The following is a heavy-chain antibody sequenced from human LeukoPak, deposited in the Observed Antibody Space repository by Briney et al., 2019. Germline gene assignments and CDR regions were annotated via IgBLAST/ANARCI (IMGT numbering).Heavy chain of an antibody. V-gene: IGHV4-59*11. Sequence: SETLSLTCTVSGGSISGHHWSWLRQPPGKGLEYIGYIYYSGSTDYNPSLKSRVTISVDTSKNQFSLKLSSVTAADTAVYYCARDDKDAFDIWGQGTMVTVSS. D-gene: IGHD3-22*01. CDR2: IYYSGST. J-gene: IGHJ3*02. CDR3: ARDDKDAFDI. CDR1: GGSISGHH.